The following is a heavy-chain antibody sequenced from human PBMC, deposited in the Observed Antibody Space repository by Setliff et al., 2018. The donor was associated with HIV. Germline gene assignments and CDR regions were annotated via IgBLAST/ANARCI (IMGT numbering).Heavy chain of an antibody. Sequence: GGSLRLSCAASGFTFSTYPMYWVRQAPGKGLEWVAVISYDGSERKYVDSVKGRFSISRDNAKNSMYLQMNSLRAEDTAIYYCVRDVKTYDIWGQGTMVTVSS. J-gene: IGHJ3*02. CDR1: GFTFSTYP. CDR2: ISYDGSER. CDR3: VRDVKTYDI. V-gene: IGHV3-30*04.